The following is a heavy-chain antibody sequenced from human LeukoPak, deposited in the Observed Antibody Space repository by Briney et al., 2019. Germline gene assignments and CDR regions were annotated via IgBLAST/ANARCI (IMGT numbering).Heavy chain of an antibody. CDR3: AREVRTAGRARFDY. Sequence: GRSLRLSCAASGFTFSSYAMHWVRQAPGKGLEWVAVISYDGSNKYYADSVKGRFTISRDNSKNTLYLQMNSLRAEDTAVYYRAREVRTAGRARFDYWGQGTLVTVSS. V-gene: IGHV3-30*04. CDR1: GFTFSSYA. CDR2: ISYDGSNK. D-gene: IGHD6-13*01. J-gene: IGHJ4*02.